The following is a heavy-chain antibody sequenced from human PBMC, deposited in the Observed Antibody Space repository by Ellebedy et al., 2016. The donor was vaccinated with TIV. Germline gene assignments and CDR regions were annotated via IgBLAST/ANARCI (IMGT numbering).Heavy chain of an antibody. J-gene: IGHJ4*02. Sequence: MPGGSLRLSCTVSAGPISRYYWSWIRQPPGKGLEWIGYIHYNGSTNYNPSLKMRVTISVDTSKNQSSLRLSSVTAADTAVYHCARALGSEMFDYWGQGTLVTVSS. D-gene: IGHD5-24*01. CDR2: IHYNGST. CDR1: AGPISRYY. CDR3: ARALGSEMFDY. V-gene: IGHV4-59*01.